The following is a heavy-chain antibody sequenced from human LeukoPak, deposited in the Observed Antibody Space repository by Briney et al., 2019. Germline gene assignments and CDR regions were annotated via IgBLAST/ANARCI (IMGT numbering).Heavy chain of an antibody. CDR3: ARDQLDIVVVPAAYYYYYGMDV. J-gene: IGHJ6*04. D-gene: IGHD2-2*03. CDR2: IWYDGSNK. Sequence: GGSLRLSCAASGFTFSSYGMHWVRQAPGKGLEWVAVIWYDGSNKYYADSVKGRFTISRDNSKNTLYLQMNSLRAEDTAVYYCARDQLDIVVVPAAYYYYYGMDVWGKGTTVTVS. CDR1: GFTFSSYG. V-gene: IGHV3-33*01.